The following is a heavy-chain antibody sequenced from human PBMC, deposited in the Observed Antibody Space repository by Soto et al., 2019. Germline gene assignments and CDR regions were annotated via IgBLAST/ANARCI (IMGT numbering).Heavy chain of an antibody. CDR2: INTDGSST. V-gene: IGHV3-74*01. CDR3: ARDNWNSY. Sequence: EVPLVESGGGLVQPGGSLRLSCVASGFTFSNYWMHWVRQAPGKGLVWVSRINTDGSSTNYADSVKGRFTISRDNAKNMVYLQMNSLRVEDTAVYYCARDNWNSYWGQGTLVTVSS. D-gene: IGHD1-7*01. CDR1: GFTFSNYW. J-gene: IGHJ4*02.